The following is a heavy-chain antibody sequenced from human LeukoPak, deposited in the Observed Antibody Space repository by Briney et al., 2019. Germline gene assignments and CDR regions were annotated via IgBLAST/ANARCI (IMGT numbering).Heavy chain of an antibody. CDR2: IRYDGSNK. D-gene: IGHD6-13*01. CDR1: GFTFSSYG. J-gene: IGHJ4*02. CDR3: CGAGYIQQPF. Sequence: PGGSLRLSCAASGFTFSSYGMHWVRQAPGKGLEWVAFIRYDGSNKHYADSVKGRFTISRDNSKNTLYLQMNSLRAEDTAVYYCCGAGYIQQPFWGQGTLVTVSS. V-gene: IGHV3-30*02.